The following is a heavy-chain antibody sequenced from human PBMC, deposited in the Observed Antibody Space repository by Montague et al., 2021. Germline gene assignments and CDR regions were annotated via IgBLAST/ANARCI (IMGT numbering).Heavy chain of an antibody. CDR2: FYYTGST. V-gene: IGHV4-59*01. D-gene: IGHD2-21*02. CDR3: AREKDCMGVFGI. CDR1: GGSITDYY. J-gene: IGHJ3*02. Sequence: SETLSLTCSVSGGSITDYYWSWIRQPPGKGLEWIGYFYYTGSTKYNPSLGSRVLISVDTPKKQLSLKLSSVTAADTAVYYCAREKDCMGVFGIWGQGTMVTVSS.